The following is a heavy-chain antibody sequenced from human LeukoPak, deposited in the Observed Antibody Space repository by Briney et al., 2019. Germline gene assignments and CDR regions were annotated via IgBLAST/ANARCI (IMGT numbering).Heavy chain of an antibody. CDR3: ARQYYDIQYFDY. V-gene: IGHV4-59*08. CDR2: IYYSGST. Sequence: PSETLSLTCTVSGGSMSSYYWSWIRQPPGKGLEWIGYIYYSGSTNYNPSLKSRVTISVDTSKNQFSLKLSSVTAADTAVYYYARQYYDIQYFDYWGQGTLVTVSS. CDR1: GGSMSSYY. J-gene: IGHJ4*02. D-gene: IGHD3-9*01.